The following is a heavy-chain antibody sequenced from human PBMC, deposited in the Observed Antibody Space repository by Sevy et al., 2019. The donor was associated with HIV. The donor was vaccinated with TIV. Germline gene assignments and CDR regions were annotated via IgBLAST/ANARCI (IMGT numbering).Heavy chain of an antibody. CDR2: ISSSSSTI. CDR1: GFTFSSYS. J-gene: IGHJ6*02. D-gene: IGHD6-13*01. CDR3: ARDPRPPYSRDYYYYGMDV. V-gene: IGHV3-48*02. Sequence: GGSLRLSCAASGFTFSSYSMNWVRQAPGKGLEWVSYISSSSSTIYYADSVKGRFTISRDNAKNSLYLQMNSLRDEDTAVYYCARDPRPPYSRDYYYYGMDVWGQGTTVTVSS.